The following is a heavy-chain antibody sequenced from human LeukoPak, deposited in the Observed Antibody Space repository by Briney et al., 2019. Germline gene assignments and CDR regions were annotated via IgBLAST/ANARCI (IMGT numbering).Heavy chain of an antibody. CDR2: ITHSGSTI. D-gene: IGHD1-26*01. CDR1: RFTFSDYY. Sequence: GGSLRLSCAVSRFTFSDYYMSWIRQAPGKGLEWVSSITHSGSTIYYADSVKGRFTISRDNAKNSLYLQMNSLRAEDTAVYYCARVVGKWEFDYWGQGTLVTVSS. V-gene: IGHV3-11*01. CDR3: ARVVGKWEFDY. J-gene: IGHJ4*02.